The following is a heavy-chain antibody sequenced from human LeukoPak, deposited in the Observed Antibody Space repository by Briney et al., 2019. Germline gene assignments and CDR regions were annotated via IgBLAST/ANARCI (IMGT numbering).Heavy chain of an antibody. CDR1: GFTFSSYW. Sequence: GGSLRLSCAASGFTFSSYWMSWVRQAPGKGLEWVAVISYDGSNKYYADSVKGRFTISRDISKNTLFLQMNSLRAEDTAVYYCARGHYSSGWSRDYDYYGMDVWGQGTTVTVSS. CDR2: ISYDGSNK. D-gene: IGHD6-19*01. V-gene: IGHV3-30-3*01. J-gene: IGHJ6*02. CDR3: ARGHYSSGWSRDYDYYGMDV.